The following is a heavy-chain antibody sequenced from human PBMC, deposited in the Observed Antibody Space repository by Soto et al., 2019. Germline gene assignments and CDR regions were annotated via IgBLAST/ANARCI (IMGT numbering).Heavy chain of an antibody. Sequence: QVHLVQSGAEVKKPGASVKVSCKASGYTFTSYGITWVRQAPGQGLEWMGWISAHNGNTDYAQKLQGRVIVTRDTSTSTAYTELRSLISDDTAVYYCARGRYGDYWGQGALFTVSS. CDR3: ARGRYGDY. J-gene: IGHJ4*02. D-gene: IGHD1-1*01. CDR1: GYTFTSYG. CDR2: ISAHNGNT. V-gene: IGHV1-18*01.